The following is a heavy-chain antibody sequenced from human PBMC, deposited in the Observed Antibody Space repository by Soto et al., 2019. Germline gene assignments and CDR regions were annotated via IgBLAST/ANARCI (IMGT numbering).Heavy chain of an antibody. Sequence: PSETLSLTCTVSGGSISSGDYYWSWIRQPPGKGLEWIGYIYYSGSTYYNPSLKSRVTISVDTSKNQFSLKLSSVTAADTAVCYCARLVVPAANIDYWGQGTLVTVSS. D-gene: IGHD2-2*01. CDR1: GGSISSGDYY. CDR2: IYYSGST. CDR3: ARLVVPAANIDY. J-gene: IGHJ4*02. V-gene: IGHV4-30-4*01.